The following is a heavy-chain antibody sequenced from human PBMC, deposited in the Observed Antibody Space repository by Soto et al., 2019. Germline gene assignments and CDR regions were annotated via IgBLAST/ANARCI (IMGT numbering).Heavy chain of an antibody. J-gene: IGHJ4*02. D-gene: IGHD1-26*01. Sequence: QVQLVESGGGVVQPGRSLRLSCAASGFTFSSYGMHWVRQAPGKGLEWVAVISYDGSNKYYADSVKGRFTISRDNSKNTLYLQMNSLRAEDTVVYYCAKEKGGSGSLHFDYWGQGTLVTVSS. CDR1: GFTFSSYG. CDR3: AKEKGGSGSLHFDY. V-gene: IGHV3-30*18. CDR2: ISYDGSNK.